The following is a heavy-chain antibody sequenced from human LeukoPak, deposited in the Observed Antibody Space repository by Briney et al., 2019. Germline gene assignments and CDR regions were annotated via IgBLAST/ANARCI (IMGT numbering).Heavy chain of an antibody. J-gene: IGHJ4*02. CDR1: GGSISTYY. CDR3: ARQQYSTSSCDS. D-gene: IGHD6-6*01. V-gene: IGHV4-59*01. Sequence: SETQSLTCSVSGGSISTYYWSWIRQPPGKGLEWIGNIYYSGSSYYNPSLKSRVTVSVDTAKNQFSLKLSSVTAADTAVYYCARQQYSTSSCDSWGQGTLVTVST. CDR2: IYYSGSS.